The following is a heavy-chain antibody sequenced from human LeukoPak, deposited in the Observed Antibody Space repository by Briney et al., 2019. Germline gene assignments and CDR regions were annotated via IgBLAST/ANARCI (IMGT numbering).Heavy chain of an antibody. CDR3: ARTGYSSSWDENWFDP. Sequence: GGSLRLSCAASGFTFSDYCMSWIRQAPGKGLEWVSYISSSGSTIYYADPVKGRFTISRDNAKNSLYLQMNSLRAEDTAVYYCARTGYSSSWDENWFDPWGQGTLVTVSS. V-gene: IGHV3-11*01. CDR1: GFTFSDYC. CDR2: ISSSGSTI. J-gene: IGHJ5*02. D-gene: IGHD6-13*01.